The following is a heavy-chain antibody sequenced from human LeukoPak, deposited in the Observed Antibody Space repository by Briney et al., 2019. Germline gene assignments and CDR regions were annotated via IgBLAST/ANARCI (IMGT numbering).Heavy chain of an antibody. Sequence: GGSLRLSCAASGFTFSNAWMSWVRQAPGKGLEWVGRIKSKTDGGTTDYAAPVKGRFTISRDDSKNTLYLQMNSLKTEDTAVYYCARGAARMVEIATIISFEYWGQGTLVTVSS. J-gene: IGHJ4*02. CDR3: ARGAARMVEIATIISFEY. CDR1: GFTFSNAW. V-gene: IGHV3-15*01. CDR2: IKSKTDGGTT. D-gene: IGHD5-24*01.